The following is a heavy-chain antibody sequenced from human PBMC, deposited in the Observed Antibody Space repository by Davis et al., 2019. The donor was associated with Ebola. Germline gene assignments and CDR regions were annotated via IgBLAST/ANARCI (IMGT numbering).Heavy chain of an antibody. J-gene: IGHJ3*02. Sequence: MPGGSLRLSCAASGFTFSSYSMNWVRQAPGKGLEWIGYIYYSGSTNYNPSLKSRVTISVDTSKNQFSLKLSSVTAADTAVYYCARRVVVIASDAFDIWGQGTMVTVSS. CDR3: ARRVVVIASDAFDI. CDR1: GFTFSSYS. D-gene: IGHD2-21*01. V-gene: IGHV4-59*01. CDR2: IYYSGST.